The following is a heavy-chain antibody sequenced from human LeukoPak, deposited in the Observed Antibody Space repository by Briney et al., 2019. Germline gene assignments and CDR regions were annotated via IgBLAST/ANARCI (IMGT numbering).Heavy chain of an antibody. D-gene: IGHD2-21*01. CDR2: IDPNSGGP. V-gene: IGHV1-2*02. Sequence: ASVKVSCKASGYTFTRYDINWVRQATGQGLEWMGWIDPNSGGPNYAQKFQGRVTMARDTSISTAYMELSNLGSDDTAVYYCARERGIIAFDLWGQGTLVTVPS. CDR1: GYTFTRYD. J-gene: IGHJ4*02. CDR3: ARERGIIAFDL.